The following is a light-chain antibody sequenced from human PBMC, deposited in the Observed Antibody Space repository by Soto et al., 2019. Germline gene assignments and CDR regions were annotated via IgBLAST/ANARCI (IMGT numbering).Light chain of an antibody. Sequence: EVVLTQSPVTLSLSPGKRATLSCRASQSFRGLLAWYQQKPGQAPRLLIYDAYNRATGIPPRFSGSGSGTDFTLTISSLEPEDSAVYYCQQRHMWPITFGQGTRWRL. J-gene: IGKJ5*01. CDR1: QSFRGL. V-gene: IGKV3-11*01. CDR2: DAY. CDR3: QQRHMWPIT.